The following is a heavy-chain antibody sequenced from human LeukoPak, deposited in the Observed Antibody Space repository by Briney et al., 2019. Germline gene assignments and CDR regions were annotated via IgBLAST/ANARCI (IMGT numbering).Heavy chain of an antibody. CDR1: GFTFSSYW. V-gene: IGHV3-74*01. J-gene: IGHJ4*02. Sequence: GGSLRFSCAASGFTFSSYWMHWVRQDPSKGLVWVSRINIDGTSTAYADSVKGRFTVSRDNAKNTLYLQMNSLRAEDTALYYCARVGGQEMATMEFGYWGQGTLVTVSS. CDR2: INIDGTST. D-gene: IGHD5-24*01. CDR3: ARVGGQEMATMEFGY.